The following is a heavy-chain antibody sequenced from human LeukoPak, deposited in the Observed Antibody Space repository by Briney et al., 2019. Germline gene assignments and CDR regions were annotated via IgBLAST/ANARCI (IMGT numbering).Heavy chain of an antibody. CDR1: GYTFTTYA. J-gene: IGHJ3*02. D-gene: IGHD2-2*02. V-gene: IGHV1-3*02. Sequence: ASVKVSCKASGYTFTTYAMNWVRQAPGQRLEWMGWSNAGNGNTKYSQEFQGRVTITRDTSASTAYMELSSLRSEDMAVYYCARGGYCSRTSCYTGAFDISGQGTMVTVSS. CDR3: ARGGYCSRTSCYTGAFDI. CDR2: SNAGNGNT.